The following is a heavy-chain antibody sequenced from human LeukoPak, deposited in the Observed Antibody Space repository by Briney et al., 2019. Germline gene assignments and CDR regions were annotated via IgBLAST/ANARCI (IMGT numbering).Heavy chain of an antibody. D-gene: IGHD1-20*01. V-gene: IGHV4-39*01. CDR3: ARSNWNDPFDY. J-gene: IGHJ4*02. CDR1: GGSISSTSYY. CDR2: SYYSGST. Sequence: SETLSLTCTVSGGSISSTSYYWDWIRQPPGMGLEWIGSSYYSGSTYYNPSLKSRVTISVDTSKNRFSLRLSSVTAADTAVYYCARSNWNDPFDYWGQGTLVTVSS.